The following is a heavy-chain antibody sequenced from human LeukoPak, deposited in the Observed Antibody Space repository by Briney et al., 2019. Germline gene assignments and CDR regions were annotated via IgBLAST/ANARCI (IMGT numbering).Heavy chain of an antibody. CDR3: ARSRNWFDP. V-gene: IGHV1-46*01. J-gene: IGHJ5*02. CDR1: GYTFTSYY. Sequence: ASVKVSCKASGYTFTSYYVHWVRQAPGQGLEWMGIIKPSGGSTSYAQKFQGRVSMTRDTSTSTVYMELSSLRSEDTAVYYCARSRNWFDPWGQGTLVTVSS. CDR2: IKPSGGST.